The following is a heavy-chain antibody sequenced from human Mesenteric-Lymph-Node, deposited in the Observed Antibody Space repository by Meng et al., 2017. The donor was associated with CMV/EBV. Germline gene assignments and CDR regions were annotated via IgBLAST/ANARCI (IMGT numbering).Heavy chain of an antibody. J-gene: IGHJ6*02. CDR1: GGSISSSSYY. Sequence: SETLSLTCTVSGGSISSSSYYWGWIRQPPGKGLDWIGSSYYSGSTYYNPSLKSRVAISLDTSMNQFSLKMNSVTAADTAIYYCARSGGTYGMDVWGQGTTVTVSS. V-gene: IGHV4-39*07. CDR2: SYYSGST. CDR3: ARSGGTYGMDV.